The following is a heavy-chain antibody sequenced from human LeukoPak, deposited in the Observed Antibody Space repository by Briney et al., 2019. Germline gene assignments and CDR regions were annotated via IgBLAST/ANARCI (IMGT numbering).Heavy chain of an antibody. CDR3: ASRLRRGWYIGNWFDP. CDR1: GGSFSGYY. V-gene: IGHV4-34*01. Sequence: PSETLSLTCAVYGGSFSGYYWSWIRQPPGKGLEWIGEINHSGSTNYNPSLKSRVTISVDTSKNQFSLKLSSVTAADTAVYYCASRLRRGWYIGNWFDPWGQGTLVTVSS. J-gene: IGHJ5*02. CDR2: INHSGST. D-gene: IGHD6-19*01.